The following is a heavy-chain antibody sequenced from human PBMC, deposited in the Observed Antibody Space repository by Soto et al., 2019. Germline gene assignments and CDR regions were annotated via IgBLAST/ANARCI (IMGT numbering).Heavy chain of an antibody. J-gene: IGHJ5*02. CDR1: GYTFTSYG. Sequence: ASVKVSCKASGYTFTSYGISWVRQAPGQGLEWMGWISAYNGNTNYAQKLQGRVTMTTDTSTSTAYMELRSLRSDDTAVYYCARDPRIIGGYDSVFDPWGQGTLVTVSS. CDR3: ARDPRIIGGYDSVFDP. CDR2: ISAYNGNT. V-gene: IGHV1-18*01. D-gene: IGHD5-12*01.